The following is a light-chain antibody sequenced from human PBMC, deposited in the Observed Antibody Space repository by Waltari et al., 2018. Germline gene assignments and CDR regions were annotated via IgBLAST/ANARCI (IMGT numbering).Light chain of an antibody. J-gene: IGLJ3*02. V-gene: IGLV1-51*02. CDR3: GTWDNSLSAAGV. Sequence: QSVLTQPPSVSAAPRQKVTISCSGRSPNIGNGYVTWYQQLPGTAPSLLIFENSKRPSGIPDRFSGSKSGTSATLGITGLQTGDEADYYCGTWDNSLSAAGVFGGGTKVTVL. CDR1: SPNIGNGY. CDR2: ENS.